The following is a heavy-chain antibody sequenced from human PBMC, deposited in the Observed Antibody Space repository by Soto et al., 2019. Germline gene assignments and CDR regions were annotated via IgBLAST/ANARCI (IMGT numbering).Heavy chain of an antibody. D-gene: IGHD3-22*01. CDR2: INHSGST. Sequence: QVQLQQWGAGLLKPSETLSLTCAVYGGSLSNYYWSWIRQPPGKGLEWIGEINHSGSTNYNPSLKSRVTISVDTSKNQLSLKLSSVTAADTAVYYCARGYDSSGYPYPFDYWGQGTLVTVSS. CDR3: ARGYDSSGYPYPFDY. J-gene: IGHJ4*02. CDR1: GGSLSNYY. V-gene: IGHV4-34*01.